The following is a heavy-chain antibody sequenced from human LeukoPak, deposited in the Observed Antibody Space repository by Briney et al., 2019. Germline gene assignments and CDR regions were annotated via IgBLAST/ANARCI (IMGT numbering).Heavy chain of an antibody. CDR3: ARGRGRQVGSRWHPDTHHDY. CDR2: IHYPEST. V-gene: IGHV4-38-2*01. CDR1: GFSISNGFF. J-gene: IGHJ4*02. D-gene: IGHD3-10*01. Sequence: SETLFLTCAVSGFSISNGFFWGWIRRPPGKGLEWIGTIHYPESTYYNPSLNSRLTISLGASKNHFSLKLSSVTAADTAQYYCARGRGRQVGSRWHPDTHHDYWGQGILVTVSS.